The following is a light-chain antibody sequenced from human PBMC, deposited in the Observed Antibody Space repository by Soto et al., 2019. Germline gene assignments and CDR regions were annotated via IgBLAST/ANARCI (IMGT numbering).Light chain of an antibody. V-gene: IGKV1-5*01. J-gene: IGKJ2*01. CDR1: QSISTW. CDR2: GAS. Sequence: DIPMTQSPSILSASVGDRVTFTCRASQSISTWLAWYQLKPGKAPKLLIYGASSLGSGVPSRFSGSGSGTEFTLSISSLQPEDFATYYCQQYDPYSYTFGQGTKLEIK. CDR3: QQYDPYSYT.